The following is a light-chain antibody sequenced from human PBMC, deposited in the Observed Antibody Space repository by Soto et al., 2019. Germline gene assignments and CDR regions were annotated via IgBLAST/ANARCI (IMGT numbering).Light chain of an antibody. CDR3: QQYHNWPGYN. CDR1: QTVSSY. V-gene: IGKV3-15*01. CDR2: GAS. Sequence: EIVMTHSPATLSVSPGERATLSCRASQTVSSYLAWYQQKPGQAPRLLLYGASTRATGIPARFSGSGSGTECSRSFIRLQSEDFAVNFLQQYHNWPGYNFSKWTKLEIE. J-gene: IGKJ2*01.